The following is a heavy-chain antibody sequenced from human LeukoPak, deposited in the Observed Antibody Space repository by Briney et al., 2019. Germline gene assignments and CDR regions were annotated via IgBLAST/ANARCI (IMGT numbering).Heavy chain of an antibody. V-gene: IGHV3-30*02. J-gene: IGHJ4*02. Sequence: GGSLRLSCAASGFTFTTYGMHWVRQAPGKGLEWVALIRYDGSNKYYADSVKGRFTISRDNSKNTLYLQMNSLRAEDTAVYFCAKAPDYGDRAVDYWGQGTLVTVSS. D-gene: IGHD4-17*01. CDR2: IRYDGSNK. CDR3: AKAPDYGDRAVDY. CDR1: GFTFTTYG.